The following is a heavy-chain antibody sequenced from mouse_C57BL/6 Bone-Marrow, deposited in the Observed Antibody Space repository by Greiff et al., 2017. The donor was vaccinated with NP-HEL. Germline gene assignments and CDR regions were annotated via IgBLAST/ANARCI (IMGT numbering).Heavy chain of an antibody. CDR2: IDPSDSYT. V-gene: IGHV1-59*01. D-gene: IGHD1-1*01. Sequence: QVQLQQPGAELVRPGTSVKLSCKASGYTLTSYWMHWVKQRPGQGLEWIGVIDPSDSYTKYIQTFKGKATLTVDTSSSTADMQLSSLTSEDSAVYYCARRYGSMYCDVWGTGTTVTVSS. CDR3: ARRYGSMYCDV. J-gene: IGHJ1*03. CDR1: GYTLTSYW.